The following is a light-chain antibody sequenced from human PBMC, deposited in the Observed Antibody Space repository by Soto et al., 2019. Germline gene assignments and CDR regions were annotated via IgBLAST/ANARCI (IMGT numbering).Light chain of an antibody. CDR1: QSVSSNY. J-gene: IGKJ1*01. CDR2: SAF. Sequence: EIVLTQSPGTLSLSPGERGTLSCRASQSVSSNYLACYQQKPGQAPRLLIYSAFTRATGIPDMFSGSGSGTDFTLPISRLQPEDFAVYYCQYHGSSPWTFGQGTKVEIK. CDR3: QYHGSSPWT. V-gene: IGKV3-20*01.